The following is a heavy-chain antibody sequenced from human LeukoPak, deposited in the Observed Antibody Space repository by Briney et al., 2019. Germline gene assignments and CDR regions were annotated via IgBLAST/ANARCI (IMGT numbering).Heavy chain of an antibody. J-gene: IGHJ6*03. Sequence: SVKVCCKASARTFSSYAISWVRQAPGQGIKWMGRIIHIYGTANYAPKFQGRVRITTDESTSTAYMELSSVRSEDTAVYYCARSTYGSGPYYYCMDVWGKGTTVTVSS. V-gene: IGHV1-69*05. D-gene: IGHD3-10*01. CDR3: ARSTYGSGPYYYCMDV. CDR1: ARTFSSYA. CDR2: IIHIYGTA.